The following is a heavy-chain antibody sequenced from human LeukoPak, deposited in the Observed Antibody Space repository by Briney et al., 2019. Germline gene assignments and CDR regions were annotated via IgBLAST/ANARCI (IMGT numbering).Heavy chain of an antibody. V-gene: IGHV4-59*01. D-gene: IGHD1/OR15-1a*01. Sequence: SETLSLTCTGSGVTISSYYWSWIRQPPGKGLEWIGYIYYSGSTNYNPSLKSRVTISVDTSKNQFSLKLSSVTAADTPVYYCAREEHLAGYYYGMDVWGQGTTVTVSS. CDR3: AREEHLAGYYYGMDV. CDR2: IYYSGST. CDR1: GVTISSYY. J-gene: IGHJ6*02.